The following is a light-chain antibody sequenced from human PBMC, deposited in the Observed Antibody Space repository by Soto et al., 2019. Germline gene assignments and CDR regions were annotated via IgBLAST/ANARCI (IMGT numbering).Light chain of an antibody. Sequence: QSALTQPASVSGSPGQSITISCTGTSSDIGNSNYVSWYQQHPGKAPKLMIYDVNNRPSGISNRFSGSKSASTASLTISGLQAEDEADYYCSSYTISSLLYVFGTGTKLTVL. CDR3: SSYTISSLLYV. CDR2: DVN. J-gene: IGLJ1*01. V-gene: IGLV2-14*03. CDR1: SSDIGNSNY.